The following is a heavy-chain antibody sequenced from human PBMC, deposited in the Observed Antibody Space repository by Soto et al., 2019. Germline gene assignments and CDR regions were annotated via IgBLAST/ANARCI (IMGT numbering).Heavy chain of an antibody. CDR1: GGSFSGYY. D-gene: IGHD3-16*02. CDR2: INHSGST. CDR3: ARGRRMITFGGVIVPQVTFLGY. J-gene: IGHJ4*02. Sequence: PSETLSLTCAAYGGSFSGYYWSWIRQPPGKGLEWIGEINHSGSTNYNPSLKSRVTISVDTSKNQFSLKLSSVTAADTAVYYCARGRRMITFGGVIVPQVTFLGYWGQGTLVTVSS. V-gene: IGHV4-34*01.